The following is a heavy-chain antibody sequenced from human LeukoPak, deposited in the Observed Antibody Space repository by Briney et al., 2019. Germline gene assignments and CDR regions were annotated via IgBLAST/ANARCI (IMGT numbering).Heavy chain of an antibody. V-gene: IGHV4-59*01. D-gene: IGHD5-18*01. CDR1: GGSISSYY. CDR3: ARTTEGGYTYDYFYYYYMDV. Sequence: ASEALSLTCTVSGGSISSYYWSWIRQPPGKGLEWIGYIYYSGSTNYNPSLKSRVTISVDTSKNQFSLKLSSVTAADTAVYYCARTTEGGYTYDYFYYYYMDVWGKGTTVTISS. CDR2: IYYSGST. J-gene: IGHJ6*03.